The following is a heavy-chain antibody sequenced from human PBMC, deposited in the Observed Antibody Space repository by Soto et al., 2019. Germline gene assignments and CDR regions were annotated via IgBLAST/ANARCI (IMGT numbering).Heavy chain of an antibody. Sequence: PGGSLRLSCAASGFTFSSYAMSWVRQAPGKGLEWVSGITGGSGFTFYADSVKGRFTISRDDSENTLFLQMSSLRAEDTAKYYCAKSGPTNYFDFWGQGTLVTVSS. CDR1: GFTFSSYA. D-gene: IGHD1-26*01. J-gene: IGHJ4*02. V-gene: IGHV3-23*01. CDR3: AKSGPTNYFDF. CDR2: ITGGSGFT.